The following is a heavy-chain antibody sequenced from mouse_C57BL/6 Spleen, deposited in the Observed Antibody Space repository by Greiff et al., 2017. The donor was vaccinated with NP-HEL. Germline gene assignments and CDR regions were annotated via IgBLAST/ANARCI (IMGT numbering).Heavy chain of an antibody. CDR2: ISYSGST. CDR1: GYSITSGYD. Sequence: DVKLVESGPGMVKPSQSLSLTCTVTGYSITSGYDWHWIRHFPGNKLEWMGYISYSGSTNYNPSLKSRISITHDTSKNHFFLKLNSVTTEDTATYYCASGDYDGGWFAYWGQGTLVTVSA. J-gene: IGHJ3*01. V-gene: IGHV3-1*01. CDR3: ASGDYDGGWFAY. D-gene: IGHD2-4*01.